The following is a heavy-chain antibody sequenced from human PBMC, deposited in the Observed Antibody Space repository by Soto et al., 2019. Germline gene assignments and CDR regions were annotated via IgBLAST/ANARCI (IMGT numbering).Heavy chain of an antibody. J-gene: IGHJ6*02. CDR3: AKGRGYSGDDHYYYFDMDV. Sequence: SVKVSCKASGGTFNNYPITWVRQAPGEGLEWMGGSIPIFGTANYAQKFQGRVTISVDESTSTAYMELSSLRSEDTAVYYCAKGRGYSGDDHYYYFDMDVWGQGTTVTVSS. V-gene: IGHV1-69*13. CDR1: GGTFNNYP. CDR2: SIPIFGTA. D-gene: IGHD5-12*01.